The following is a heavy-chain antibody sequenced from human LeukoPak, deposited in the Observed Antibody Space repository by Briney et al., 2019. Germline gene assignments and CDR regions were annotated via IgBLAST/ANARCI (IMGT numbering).Heavy chain of an antibody. D-gene: IGHD3-9*01. Sequence: GASVKVSCTASGHTFTGYYMHWVRQAPGQGLEWMGWINPNSGDTNYAQKFQGRVTMTRDTSISTAYMELSRLRSDDTAVYYCARGFLTGYVADYWGQGTLVTVSS. CDR1: GHTFTGYY. CDR2: INPNSGDT. CDR3: ARGFLTGYVADY. J-gene: IGHJ4*02. V-gene: IGHV1-2*02.